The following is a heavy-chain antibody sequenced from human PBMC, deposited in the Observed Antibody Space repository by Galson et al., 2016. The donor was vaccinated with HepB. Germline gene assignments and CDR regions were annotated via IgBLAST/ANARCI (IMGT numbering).Heavy chain of an antibody. D-gene: IGHD1-26*01. V-gene: IGHV3-30*02. Sequence: LRLSCAASGFTFSSYGMHWVRQAPGKGLEWVTIIWYDGTNKYYADSVKGRFTISRDNSKNTLYLQMNSLKLEDAALYYCAKEHAGSRGWYFDLWGRGTLVTVSS. CDR3: AKEHAGSRGWYFDL. J-gene: IGHJ2*01. CDR2: IWYDGTNK. CDR1: GFTFSSYG.